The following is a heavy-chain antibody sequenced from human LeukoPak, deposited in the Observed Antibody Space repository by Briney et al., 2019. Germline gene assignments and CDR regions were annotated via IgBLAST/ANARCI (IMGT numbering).Heavy chain of an antibody. Sequence: PGGSLRLSCAASGFTFSSYSMNWVRQAPGKGLEWVSSISSSSSYIYYADSVKGRFTISRDNAKNSLYLQMNSLRAEDTAVYYCARVDSGSQFFDYWGQGTLVTVSS. D-gene: IGHD1-26*01. CDR2: ISSSSSYI. CDR3: ARVDSGSQFFDY. V-gene: IGHV3-21*01. J-gene: IGHJ4*02. CDR1: GFTFSSYS.